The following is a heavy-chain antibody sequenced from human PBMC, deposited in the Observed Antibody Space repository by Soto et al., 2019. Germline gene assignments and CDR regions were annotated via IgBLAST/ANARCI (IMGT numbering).Heavy chain of an antibody. V-gene: IGHV4-59*01. CDR2: IYYSGST. Sequence: KPSETLSLTCTVSGGSISSYYWSWIRQPPGKGLEWIGYIYYSGSTNYNPSLTSRVTISVDTSKNQFSLKLSSVTAADAAVYYCARGTGFWSGYPFFDYWGQGTLVTVSS. CDR1: GGSISSYY. D-gene: IGHD3-3*01. J-gene: IGHJ4*02. CDR3: ARGTGFWSGYPFFDY.